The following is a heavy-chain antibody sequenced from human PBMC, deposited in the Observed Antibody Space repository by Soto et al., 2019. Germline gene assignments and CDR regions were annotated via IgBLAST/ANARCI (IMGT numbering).Heavy chain of an antibody. CDR1: GYGFAGYW. D-gene: IGHD3-22*01. CDR3: ARQIYDSDSGPNFHCYFDS. Sequence: GESLKISCKGSGYGFAGYWITWVRQMPGKGLEWMGRIDPSDSQTYYSPSFRGHVTISAAKSITTVFLQWSSLRASDTAMYYCARQIYDSDSGPNFHCYFDSCGPRTLVTVSS. CDR2: IDPSDSQT. V-gene: IGHV5-10-1*01. J-gene: IGHJ4*02.